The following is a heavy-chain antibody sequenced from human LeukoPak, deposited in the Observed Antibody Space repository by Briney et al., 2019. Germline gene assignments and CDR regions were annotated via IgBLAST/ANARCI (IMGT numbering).Heavy chain of an antibody. Sequence: PSETLSLTCAVYGGSFSGYYWSWLRQPPGKGLEWIGEINHSGSTNYNPSLKSRVTISVDTSKNQFSLKLSSVTAADTAVYYCARGRHDSSGYGRRNNWFDPWGQGTLVTVSS. D-gene: IGHD3-22*01. CDR2: INHSGST. J-gene: IGHJ5*02. V-gene: IGHV4-34*01. CDR1: GGSFSGYY. CDR3: ARGRHDSSGYGRRNNWFDP.